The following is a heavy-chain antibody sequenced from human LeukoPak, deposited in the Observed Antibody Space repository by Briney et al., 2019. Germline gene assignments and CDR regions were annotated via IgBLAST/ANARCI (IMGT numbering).Heavy chain of an antibody. Sequence: PGGSLRLSCAASGFTFGSYWMHWVRQAPGKGLVWVSRISGDGSITDYADPVKGRFTISGDNAKNTVFLQMNSLRAEDTALYYCSRARGYLDYWGQGALVTVSS. J-gene: IGHJ4*02. CDR2: ISGDGSIT. D-gene: IGHD3-22*01. CDR3: SRARGYLDY. CDR1: GFTFGSYW. V-gene: IGHV3-74*01.